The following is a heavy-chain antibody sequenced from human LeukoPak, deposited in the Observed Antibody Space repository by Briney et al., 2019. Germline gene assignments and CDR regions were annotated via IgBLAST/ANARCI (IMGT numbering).Heavy chain of an antibody. V-gene: IGHV3-30*18. CDR2: ISNDGNNE. J-gene: IGHJ4*02. CDR3: AKGARYGPWDY. CDR1: GFTVSSNY. Sequence: GGSLRLSCAASGFTVSSNYMSWVRQAPGKGLEWVAFISNDGNNEYYSDSVKGRFTVSRDNSKNMLYLQMNSLRGEDTAVYYCAKGARYGPWDYWGRGTLLTVSS. D-gene: IGHD4-17*01.